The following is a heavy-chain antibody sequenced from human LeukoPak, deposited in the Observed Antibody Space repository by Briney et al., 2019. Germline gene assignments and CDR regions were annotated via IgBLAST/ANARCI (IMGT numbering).Heavy chain of an antibody. D-gene: IGHD3-9*01. CDR3: SKWGDYDVLTGYYDSDF. Sequence: GGSLRLSCAASGFTFSSYALTWVRQAPGKGLEWVSAISGGGDSTYYADSVKGRFTISRDNSKNTLFLQMNSLRVEDTALYYCSKWGDYDVLTGYYDSDFWGQGTLVTVSS. J-gene: IGHJ4*02. CDR1: GFTFSSYA. V-gene: IGHV3-23*01. CDR2: ISGGGDST.